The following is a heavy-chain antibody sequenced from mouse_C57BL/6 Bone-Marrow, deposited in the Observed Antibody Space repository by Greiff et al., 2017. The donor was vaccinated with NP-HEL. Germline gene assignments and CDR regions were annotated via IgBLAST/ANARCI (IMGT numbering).Heavy chain of an antibody. CDR1: GYTFTSYW. CDR3: ARGAY. J-gene: IGHJ3*01. Sequence: QEPGAELVMPGASVKLSCKASGYTFTSYWMHWVKQRPGQGLEWIGEIDPSDSYTNYNQKFKGKSTLTVDKSSSTAYMQLSSLTSEDSAVYYCARGAYWGQGTLVTVSA. CDR2: IDPSDSYT. V-gene: IGHV1-69*01.